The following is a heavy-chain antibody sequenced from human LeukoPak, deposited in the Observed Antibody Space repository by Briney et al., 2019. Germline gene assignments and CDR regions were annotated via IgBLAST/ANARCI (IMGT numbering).Heavy chain of an antibody. CDR1: GFTFSSYG. V-gene: IGHV3-30*03. CDR2: ISYDGSNK. D-gene: IGHD2-15*01. Sequence: PGGSLRLSCAASGFTFSSYGMHWVRQAPGKGLEWVAVISYDGSNKYYADSVKGRFTISRDNSKNTLYLQMNSLRAEDTAVYYCARTDIVVVVAATPFDYWGQGTLVTVSS. CDR3: ARTDIVVVVAATPFDY. J-gene: IGHJ4*02.